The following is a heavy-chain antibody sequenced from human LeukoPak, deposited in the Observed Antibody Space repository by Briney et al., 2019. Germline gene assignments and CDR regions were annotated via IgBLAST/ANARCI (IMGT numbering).Heavy chain of an antibody. CDR3: ARGYYYGSGSYYDY. D-gene: IGHD3-10*01. CDR1: GFTFSSYS. Sequence: GGSLRLSCAASGFTFSSYSMNWVRQAPGKGLEWVSFISSSSSYIYYADSVKGQFTISRDNAKNSLYLQMNSQRAEDTAVYYCARGYYYGSGSYYDYWGQGTLITVSS. J-gene: IGHJ4*02. CDR2: ISSSSSYI. V-gene: IGHV3-21*01.